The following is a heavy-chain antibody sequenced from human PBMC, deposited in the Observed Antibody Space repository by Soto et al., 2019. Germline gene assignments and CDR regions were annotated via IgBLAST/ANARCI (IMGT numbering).Heavy chain of an antibody. CDR2: INSSGDRT. CDR3: AKDGVRLAQHDYSDS. J-gene: IGHJ4*02. V-gene: IGHV3-23*01. Sequence: EVQLLESGGGLAQPGGSLRLSCAASGFTFSDYAMSWVRQAPGKGLEWVSSINSSGDRTFYADSGKGRFTMSRDVSKNTLYLQMIGMRAEDTAIYYCAKDGVRLAQHDYSDSWGQGTLVTVSS. D-gene: IGHD3-3*01. CDR1: GFTFSDYA.